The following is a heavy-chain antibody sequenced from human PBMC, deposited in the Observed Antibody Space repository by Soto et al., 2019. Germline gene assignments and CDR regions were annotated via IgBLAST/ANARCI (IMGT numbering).Heavy chain of an antibody. CDR2: ISVYNGNT. CDR1: GYTFFNYG. Sequence: QVPLVQSGAEVKKPGASVKVSCKASGYTFFNYGVTWVRQAPGQGLEWMGWISVYNGNTNYAQKLQGRVTLTTDISTSTAYMELRSRTSDETAVYYCARDSLSGTDAFDIWGQGTMVTVSS. D-gene: IGHD1-26*01. J-gene: IGHJ3*02. V-gene: IGHV1-18*01. CDR3: ARDSLSGTDAFDI.